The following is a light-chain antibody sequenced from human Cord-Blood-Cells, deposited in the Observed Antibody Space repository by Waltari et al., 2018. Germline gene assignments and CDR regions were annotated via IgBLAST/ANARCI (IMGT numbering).Light chain of an antibody. CDR3: SSYTSSSTLYV. Sequence: QSALTQPASVSGSPGQSISISCTGTSSDVGGYNHVSWYQQHPGKAPKLMIYEVSNRPSGVSNRFSGSKSGNTASLTISVLQAEDEADYYCSSYTSSSTLYVFGTGTKVTVL. CDR1: SSDVGGYNH. CDR2: EVS. V-gene: IGLV2-14*01. J-gene: IGLJ1*01.